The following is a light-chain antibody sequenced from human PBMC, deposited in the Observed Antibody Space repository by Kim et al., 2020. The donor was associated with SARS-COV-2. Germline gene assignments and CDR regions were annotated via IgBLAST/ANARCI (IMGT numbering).Light chain of an antibody. V-gene: IGLV3-21*04. CDR2: YDS. Sequence: SYELTQPTSVSVAPGKTARITCGGNNIGSKSVHWYQQKPGQAPVLVIYYDSDRPSGIPERFSGSNSGNTATLTISRVEAGDEADYYCQVWDSSVIIRVFGGGTQLTVL. CDR3: QVWDSSVIIRV. J-gene: IGLJ3*02. CDR1: NIGSKS.